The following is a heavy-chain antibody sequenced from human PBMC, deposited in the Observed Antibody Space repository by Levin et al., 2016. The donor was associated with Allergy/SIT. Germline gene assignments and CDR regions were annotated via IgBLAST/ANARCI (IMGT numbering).Heavy chain of an antibody. CDR1: GFTFSSNG. CDR2: ISHDGSDI. CDR3: ARDPRQLGHFDY. Sequence: LSLTCAASGFTFSSNGMHWVRQAPGKGLEWVAIISHDGSDIHYVDSVKGRFTVSRDNAKNSLYLQMDSLRAEDTAVYYCARDPRQLGHFDYWGRGTLVTVSS. D-gene: IGHD6-13*01. V-gene: IGHV3-30*03. J-gene: IGHJ4*02.